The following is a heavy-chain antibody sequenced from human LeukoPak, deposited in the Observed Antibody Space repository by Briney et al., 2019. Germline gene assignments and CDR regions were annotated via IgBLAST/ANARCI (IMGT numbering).Heavy chain of an antibody. CDR1: GFTVSSNY. Sequence: PGGSLRLSCAASGFTVSSNYMSWVRQAPGKGLEWVSVIYSGGSTYYADSVKGRFTISRDNSKNTLYLQMNSLRAEDTAVYYCARVSMVRGYGMDVWGQGTTVTVSS. CDR2: IYSGGST. D-gene: IGHD3-10*01. CDR3: ARVSMVRGYGMDV. V-gene: IGHV3-66*01. J-gene: IGHJ6*02.